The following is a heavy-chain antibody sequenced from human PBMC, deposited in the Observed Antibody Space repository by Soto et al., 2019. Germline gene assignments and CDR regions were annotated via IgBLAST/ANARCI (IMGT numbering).Heavy chain of an antibody. J-gene: IGHJ6*03. D-gene: IGHD6-13*01. Sequence: EVQLVEAGVGLLQPGGSLRLSCTASGFTLTNYAMKWVRQAPGKGLEWVSYISSSNAAIFYADFVKGRLTISRDNSNNSLYLQMNSLRDEDTAVYYCARDQSRVWVLFYYMDVWGRGTTVNVSS. CDR3: ARDQSRVWVLFYYMDV. V-gene: IGHV3-48*02. CDR1: GFTLTNYA. CDR2: ISSSNAAI.